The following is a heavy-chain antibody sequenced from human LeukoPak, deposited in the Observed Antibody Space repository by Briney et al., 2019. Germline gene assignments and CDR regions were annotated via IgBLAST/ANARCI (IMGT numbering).Heavy chain of an antibody. CDR2: ISGNGGTT. CDR3: AKDGRQQLVRSYYYYGMDV. D-gene: IGHD6-13*01. V-gene: IGHV3-23*01. Sequence: GGSLRLSCAASGFTFSSYAMSWVRQAPGKGLEWVSAISGNGGTTYYADSVKGRFTISRDNSKNTLSLQMNSLRAEDTAVYYCAKDGRQQLVRSYYYYGMDVWGQGTTVTVSS. CDR1: GFTFSSYA. J-gene: IGHJ6*02.